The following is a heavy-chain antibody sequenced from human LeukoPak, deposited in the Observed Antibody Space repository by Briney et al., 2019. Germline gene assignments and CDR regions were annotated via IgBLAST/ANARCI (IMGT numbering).Heavy chain of an antibody. V-gene: IGHV3-66*01. CDR1: GFTVSSNY. Sequence: GGSLRLSCAASGFTVSSNYMSWVRQAPGKGLEWVSVIYSGGSTYYADSVKGRFTISRDNSKNTLYLQMNSLRAEDTAVYYCASLPEYYGSGSPDYWGQGTLVTVSS. CDR2: IYSGGST. J-gene: IGHJ4*02. CDR3: ASLPEYYGSGSPDY. D-gene: IGHD3-10*01.